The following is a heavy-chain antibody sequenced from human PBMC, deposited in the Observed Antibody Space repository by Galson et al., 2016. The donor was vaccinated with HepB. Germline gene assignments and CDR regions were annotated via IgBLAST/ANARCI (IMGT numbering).Heavy chain of an antibody. J-gene: IGHJ4*02. CDR2: ISSDGSNK. CDR3: ARDFRRGSHSIRYFFDL. Sequence: SLRLSCAASGFTFSDAWMTWVRQVPGKGLEWVAAISSDGSNKYYADSVRGRFTISRDNSHNTLFLEVTSLTIEDTTVYYCARDFRRGSHSIRYFFDLWGQGTLVTVSS. D-gene: IGHD1-26*01. V-gene: IGHV3-30*03. CDR1: GFTFSDAW.